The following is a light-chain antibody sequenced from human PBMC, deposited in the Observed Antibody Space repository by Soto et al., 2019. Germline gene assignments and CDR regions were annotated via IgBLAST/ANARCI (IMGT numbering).Light chain of an antibody. V-gene: IGKV1-5*03. CDR3: QHYNYYSWT. Sequence: DIHMTQSPSTLSASVGDRVTITCRASQSISSWLAWYQQKPGKATNLLIYKTSSLESGVPSRFSGSGSGTEFTLTISSLQPDDFATYYCQHYNYYSWTVGQGTKVEIK. CDR1: QSISSW. CDR2: KTS. J-gene: IGKJ1*01.